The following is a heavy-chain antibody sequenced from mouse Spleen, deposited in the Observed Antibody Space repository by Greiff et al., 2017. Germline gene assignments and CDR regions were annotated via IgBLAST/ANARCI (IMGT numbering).Heavy chain of an antibody. D-gene: IGHD1-1*01. Sequence: QVQLKQPGAELVKPGASVKMSCKASGYTFTSYWITWVKQRPGQGLEWIGDIYPGSGSTNYNEKFKSKATLTVDTSSSTAYMQLSSLTSEDSAVYYCARTTVVAPLDYWGQGTTLTVSS. CDR1: GYTFTSYW. J-gene: IGHJ2*01. CDR2: IYPGSGST. CDR3: ARTTVVAPLDY. V-gene: IGHV1-55*01.